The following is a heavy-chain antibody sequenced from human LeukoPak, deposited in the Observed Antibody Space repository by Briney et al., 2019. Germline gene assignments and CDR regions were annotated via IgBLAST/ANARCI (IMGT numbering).Heavy chain of an antibody. CDR2: IYYSGST. Sequence: SETLSLTCTVSGGSISSSSYYWGWIRQPPGKGLEWIGSIYYSGSTYYKPSLKSRVTISVDTSKNQSSLKLSSVTAADTAVYYCARAQSGSYRSFDYGGQGTLVTVSS. CDR1: GGSISSSSYY. J-gene: IGHJ4*02. D-gene: IGHD1-26*01. V-gene: IGHV4-39*01. CDR3: ARAQSGSYRSFDY.